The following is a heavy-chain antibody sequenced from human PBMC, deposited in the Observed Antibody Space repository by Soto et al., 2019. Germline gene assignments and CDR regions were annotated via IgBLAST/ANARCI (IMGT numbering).Heavy chain of an antibody. CDR2: IYYSGST. CDR3: ARGGMTTVTPFDY. CDR1: GGSISSGDYY. Sequence: LSLTCTVSGGSISSGDYYWSWIRQPPGKGLEWIGYIYYSGSTYYNPSLKSRVTISVDTSKNQFSLKLSSVTAADTAVYYCARGGMTTVTPFDYWGQGTLVTVSS. V-gene: IGHV4-30-4*01. D-gene: IGHD4-17*01. J-gene: IGHJ4*02.